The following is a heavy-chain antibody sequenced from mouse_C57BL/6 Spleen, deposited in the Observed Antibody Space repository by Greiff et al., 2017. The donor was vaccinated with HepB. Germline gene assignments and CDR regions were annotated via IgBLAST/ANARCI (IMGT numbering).Heavy chain of an antibody. CDR1: GFNIKDDY. Sequence: VQLQQSGAELVRPGASVKLSCTASGFNIKDDYMHWVEQRPEQGLEWIGWIDPENGDTEYASKFQDKATITADTSSNTAYLQLSSLTSEDTAVYYCTTIDYGLADWGQGTLVTVSA. J-gene: IGHJ3*01. CDR2: IDPENGDT. V-gene: IGHV14-4*01. D-gene: IGHD1-1*01. CDR3: TTIDYGLAD.